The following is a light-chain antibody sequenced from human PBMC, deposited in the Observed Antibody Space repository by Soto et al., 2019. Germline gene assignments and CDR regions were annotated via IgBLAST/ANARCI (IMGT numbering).Light chain of an antibody. CDR2: GAS. CDR3: QQRSNWLFT. J-gene: IGKJ3*01. V-gene: IGKV3D-20*02. CDR1: RHVYINA. Sequence: VVLTQSPATLSLSPGDRATLSCRASRHVYINALGWYQQKPGRTPTLLIYGASTRATDIPDRFSGSGSGTDFTLTISSLEPEDFAVYYCQQRSNWLFTFGPGTKVDIK.